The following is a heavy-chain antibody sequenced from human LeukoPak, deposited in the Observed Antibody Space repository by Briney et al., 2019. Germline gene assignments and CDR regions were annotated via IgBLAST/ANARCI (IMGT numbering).Heavy chain of an antibody. Sequence: GGSLRLSCAASGFTFSSYSMNWVRQAPGEGLEWVSYISSSSTIYHGDSVKGRFTVSRDNAKNSLYLQMNSLRAEDTAVYYCARDYYPAPYTHMDVWGKGTTVTVSS. J-gene: IGHJ6*03. CDR1: GFTFSSYS. CDR2: ISSSSTI. CDR3: ARDYYPAPYTHMDV. D-gene: IGHD3-22*01. V-gene: IGHV3-48*01.